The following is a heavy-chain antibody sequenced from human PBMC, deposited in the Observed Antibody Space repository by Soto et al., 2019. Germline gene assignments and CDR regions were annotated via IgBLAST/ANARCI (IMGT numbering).Heavy chain of an antibody. V-gene: IGHV1-18*01. Sequence: QVQLVQSGAEVKKPGAAVKVACNTSGYTFTTYGVSWVRQAPGQALDWMGWCIPCSGNTNYAKRLQGRVPLTTDTSTNTAYMELRSLRSDDTALYYCAGEDGYCSGGSCHSGGWLEPWGQGTLVTVSS. D-gene: IGHD2-15*01. CDR2: CIPCSGNT. CDR1: GYTFTTYG. CDR3: AGEDGYCSGGSCHSGGWLEP. J-gene: IGHJ5*02.